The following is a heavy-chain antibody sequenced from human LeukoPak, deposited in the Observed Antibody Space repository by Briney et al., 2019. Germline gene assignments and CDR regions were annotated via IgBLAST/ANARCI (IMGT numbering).Heavy chain of an antibody. J-gene: IGHJ6*03. CDR3: ARGVSDSGYEQVPNYYYYMDV. CDR1: GYTFTSYA. D-gene: IGHD5-12*01. CDR2: INTNTGNP. Sequence: ASVKVSCKASGYTFTSYAMNWVRQAPGQGLEWMGWINTNTGNPTYAQGFTGRFVFSLDTSVSTAYLQISSLKAEDTAVYYCARGVSDSGYEQVPNYYYYMDVWGKGTTVTVSS. V-gene: IGHV7-4-1*02.